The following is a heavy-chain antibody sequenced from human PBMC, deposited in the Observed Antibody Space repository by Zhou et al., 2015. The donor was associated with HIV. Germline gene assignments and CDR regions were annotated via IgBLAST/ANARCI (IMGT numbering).Heavy chain of an antibody. J-gene: IGHJ6*03. D-gene: IGHD3-3*01. Sequence: QVQLEQFGAAVKKPGSSVKVSCSASGGAFTNFIITWVRQAPGQGLEWMGEIIPKYGTTNRAQKFQDRLSMTADESTNTAHMQLTSLTDDDTVVYFCARSRFLEVGHKHYMDVWGKGTTVIVSS. CDR2: IIPKYGTT. CDR3: ARSRFLEVGHKHYMDV. V-gene: IGHV1-69*01. CDR1: GGAFTNFI.